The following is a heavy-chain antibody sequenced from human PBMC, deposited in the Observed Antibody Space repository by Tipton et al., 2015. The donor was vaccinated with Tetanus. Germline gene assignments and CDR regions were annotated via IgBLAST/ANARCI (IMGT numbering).Heavy chain of an antibody. CDR3: AKDSSPHSNLRDYSSALDV. CDR2: ISWNSGSI. V-gene: IGHV3-9*01. J-gene: IGHJ6*02. CDR1: GFTFDDYA. Sequence: SLRLSCAASGFTFDDYAMHWVRQAPGKGLEWVSGISWNSGSIGYADSVKGRFTISRDNAKNSLYLQMNSLRAEDTALYYCAKDSSPHSNLRDYSSALDVWGQGTTVTVSS. D-gene: IGHD6-19*01.